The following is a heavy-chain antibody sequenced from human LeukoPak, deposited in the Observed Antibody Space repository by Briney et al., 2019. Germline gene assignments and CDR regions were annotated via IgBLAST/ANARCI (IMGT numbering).Heavy chain of an antibody. CDR2: IYYSGST. CDR1: GGSISSYY. V-gene: IGHV4-59*01. J-gene: IGHJ4*02. D-gene: IGHD1-26*01. Sequence: SETLSLTCTVSGGSISSYYWSWIRQPPGKGLEWIGYIYYSGSTNYNPSLKSRVTISVDTSKNQFSLKLSSVTAADTAVYYCAGGSGSYYKITHFDYWGQGTLVTVSS. CDR3: AGGSGSYYKITHFDY.